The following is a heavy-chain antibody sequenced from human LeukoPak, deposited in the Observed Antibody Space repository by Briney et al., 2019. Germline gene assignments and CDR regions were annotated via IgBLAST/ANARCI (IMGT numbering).Heavy chain of an antibody. CDR3: ARAVAYNAFDY. D-gene: IGHD2-21*01. J-gene: IGHJ4*02. V-gene: IGHV3-7*01. CDR2: IRPDGSEG. CDR1: GITFSNSW. Sequence: GGSLRLSCTTSGITFSNSWMSWVRQAPGNGLEWVATIRPDGSEGYYADSVRGRFTISRHNSKNSIYLPMSMLRAEDAGVFYCARAVAYNAFDYWGQGTLVTVSS.